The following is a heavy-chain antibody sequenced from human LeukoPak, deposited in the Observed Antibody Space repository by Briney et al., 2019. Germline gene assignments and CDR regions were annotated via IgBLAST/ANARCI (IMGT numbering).Heavy chain of an antibody. V-gene: IGHV3-20*04. CDR1: GFTFDDYG. CDR3: ARPIVGATRYAFDI. J-gene: IGHJ3*02. D-gene: IGHD1-26*01. CDR2: INWNGGST. Sequence: GGSLRLSCAASGFTFDDYGMSWVRQAPGKGLEWVSGINWNGGSTGYADSVKGRFTLSRDNAKNSLSLQMNSLRAEDTALYSCARPIVGATRYAFDIWGHGTMVTVS.